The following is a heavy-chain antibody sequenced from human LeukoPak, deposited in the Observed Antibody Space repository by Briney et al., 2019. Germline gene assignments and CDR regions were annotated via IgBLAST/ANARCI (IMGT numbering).Heavy chain of an antibody. J-gene: IGHJ3*02. CDR2: ISSSTSYI. D-gene: IGHD3-22*01. Sequence: GGSLRLSCAASGFTFDDYGMGWVRQAPGKGLDWVSSISSSTSYIYYADSVKGRFTISRDNAKNSLYLQMNSLRAEDTAVYYCARVTLRITMIVVVILGAFDIWGQGTMVTVSS. V-gene: IGHV3-21*01. CDR1: GFTFDDYG. CDR3: ARVTLRITMIVVVILGAFDI.